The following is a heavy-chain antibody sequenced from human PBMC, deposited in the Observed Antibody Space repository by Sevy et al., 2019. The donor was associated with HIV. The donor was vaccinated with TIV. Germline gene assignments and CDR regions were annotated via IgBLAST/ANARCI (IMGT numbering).Heavy chain of an antibody. V-gene: IGHV3-49*03. D-gene: IGHD1-26*01. CDR1: GFTFGDYA. CDR2: IRSKAYGGTT. Sequence: GGSLRLSCTASGFTFGDYAMSWFRQAPGKGLEWVGFIRSKAYGGTTEYAASVKGRFTISRDDSKSIAYLQMNSLKTEDTAGYYCTRDPHSGSYSSHFDYWGQGTLVTVSS. CDR3: TRDPHSGSYSSHFDY. J-gene: IGHJ4*02.